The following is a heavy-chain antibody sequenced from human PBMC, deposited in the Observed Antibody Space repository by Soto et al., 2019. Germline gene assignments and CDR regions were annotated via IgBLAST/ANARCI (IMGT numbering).Heavy chain of an antibody. Sequence: QVQLQESGPGLVKPSQTLSLTCTVSGGSISSGDYYWSWIRQPPGKGLEWIGYIYYSGSTYYNPSLKSRVTISVDTSQNQFSLKLSSVTAADTAVYYCARAATVQSYYYYGMDVWGQGTTVTVSS. CDR1: GGSISSGDYY. CDR2: IYYSGST. V-gene: IGHV4-30-4*01. CDR3: ARAATVQSYYYYGMDV. J-gene: IGHJ6*02. D-gene: IGHD4-4*01.